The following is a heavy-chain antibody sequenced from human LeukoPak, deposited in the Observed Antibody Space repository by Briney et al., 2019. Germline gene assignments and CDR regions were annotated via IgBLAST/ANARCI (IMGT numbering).Heavy chain of an antibody. V-gene: IGHV1-69*04. J-gene: IGHJ3*02. D-gene: IGHD3-10*01. Sequence: SVTVSCKASGGTFSSYAISWVRQAPGQGLEWMGRIIPILGIANYAQKFQGRVTITADKSTSTAYMELSSLRSEDTAVYYCARELWFGELFDAFDIWGQGTMVTVSS. CDR1: GGTFSSYA. CDR3: ARELWFGELFDAFDI. CDR2: IIPILGIA.